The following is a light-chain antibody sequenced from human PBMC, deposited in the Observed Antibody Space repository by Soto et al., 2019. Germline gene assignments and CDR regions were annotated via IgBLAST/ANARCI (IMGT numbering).Light chain of an antibody. J-gene: IGKJ2*01. CDR3: QQYCTSPPYT. V-gene: IGKV3-20*01. Sequence: VLTQSPGTLSLSPGERVTLSCRTSQRVSSRYLAWYQQIHGQAPRVLIYGASNRATGIPDRFSGSGSWTDFPLTNSRLEPEDFAVYYCQQYCTSPPYTFCQGTKLES. CDR2: GAS. CDR1: QRVSSRY.